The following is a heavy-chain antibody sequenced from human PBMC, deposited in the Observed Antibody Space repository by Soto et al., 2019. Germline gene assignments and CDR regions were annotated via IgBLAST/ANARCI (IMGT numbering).Heavy chain of an antibody. CDR3: ARDQLYYNDISGRPLNAFDV. CDR1: GFTFRNYG. V-gene: IGHV3-48*01. J-gene: IGHJ3*01. D-gene: IGHD3-22*01. Sequence: GGSLRLSCAASGFTFRNYGMNWGLQAPWKGLEWVSYIGIGSSTKYYADSVKGRFTISRDNAKNSLYLQMNSLRAEDTAVYYCARDQLYYNDISGRPLNAFDVWGQGTMVTVSS. CDR2: IGIGSSTK.